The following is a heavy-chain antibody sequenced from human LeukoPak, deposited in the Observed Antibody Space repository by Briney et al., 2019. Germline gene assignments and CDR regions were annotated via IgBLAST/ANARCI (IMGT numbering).Heavy chain of an antibody. CDR3: ARGYCSGGSCYRGSYWYFDL. CDR1: GGSISSYY. V-gene: IGHV4-4*07. J-gene: IGHJ2*01. D-gene: IGHD2-15*01. CDR2: IYTSGST. Sequence: SETLSLTCTVSGGSISSYYWSWIRQPAGKGLEWIGRIYTSGSTNYNPSLKSRVTMSVDTSKNQFSLKLSSVTAADTAVYYCARGYCSGGSCYRGSYWYFDLWGRGTLVTVSS.